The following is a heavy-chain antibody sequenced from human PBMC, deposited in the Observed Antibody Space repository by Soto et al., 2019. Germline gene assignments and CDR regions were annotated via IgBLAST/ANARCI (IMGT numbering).Heavy chain of an antibody. CDR2: ISAYNGNT. CDR1: GYTFTSYG. CDR3: ARGGGELLFYYYYGMDV. Sequence: ASVKVSCKASGYTFTSYGISWVRRAPGQGLEWMGWISAYNGNTNYAQKLRGRVTMTTDTSTSTAYMELRSLRSDDTAVYYCARGGGELLFYYYYGMDVWGQGTTVTVSS. J-gene: IGHJ6*02. D-gene: IGHD1-26*01. V-gene: IGHV1-18*01.